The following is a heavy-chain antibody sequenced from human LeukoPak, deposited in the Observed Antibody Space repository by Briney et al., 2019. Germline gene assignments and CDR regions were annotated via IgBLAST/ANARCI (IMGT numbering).Heavy chain of an antibody. CDR1: GGSISNSGGFY. J-gene: IGHJ4*02. Sequence: SQTLSLTCTVSGGSISNSGGFYWRWSRQHPGNGLEWIGFISYRGSTYYNPSLKSRVSMSVDTSRSQFSLRLTSVTDEDTAVYYCARISQSSGGFYYWGQGSLVTVSS. CDR3: ARISQSSGGFYY. V-gene: IGHV4-31*02. CDR2: ISYRGST. D-gene: IGHD2-15*01.